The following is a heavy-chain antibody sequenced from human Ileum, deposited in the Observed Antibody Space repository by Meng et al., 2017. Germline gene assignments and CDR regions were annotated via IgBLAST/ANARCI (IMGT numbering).Heavy chain of an antibody. V-gene: IGHV6-1*01. CDR3: ASGSGSLDY. Sequence: QVTLQPSGPGLVKPSQTLSPTCAVSGCSVSSNIAAWNWIRQSPLRGLEWLGRTYYRSKWYSEYAVSVKSRISITPDTSKNQFSLQMNSVTPEDTAVYYCASGSGSLDYWGPGTLVTVSS. D-gene: IGHD3-3*01. CDR1: GCSVSSNIAA. J-gene: IGHJ4*02. CDR2: TYYRSKWYS.